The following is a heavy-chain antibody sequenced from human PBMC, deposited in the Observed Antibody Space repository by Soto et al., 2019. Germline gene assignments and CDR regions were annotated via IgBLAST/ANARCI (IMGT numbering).Heavy chain of an antibody. J-gene: IGHJ4*02. Sequence: EVQLVESGGALVQSGGSLRLSCAASGFTFSRHWMHWVRQAPGKGLSWVSHIGPDGYRTREADSVKGRFIISRDNAKNTLYLQMNSVRDDDTAIYYCVRDQKWAYDFRGPGILVTVSS. D-gene: IGHD1-26*01. CDR1: GFTFSRHW. CDR2: IGPDGYRT. CDR3: VRDQKWAYDF. V-gene: IGHV3-74*01.